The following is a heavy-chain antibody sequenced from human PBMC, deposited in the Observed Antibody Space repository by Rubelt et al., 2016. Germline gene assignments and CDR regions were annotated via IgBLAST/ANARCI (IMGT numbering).Heavy chain of an antibody. D-gene: IGHD3-10*01. CDR1: GASISSSTYY. J-gene: IGHJ4*02. V-gene: IGHV4-39*07. CDR2: IDYSGNT. CDR3: AGGAGNYYNY. Sequence: QLQLQESGPGLVKPSETLSLTCSVSGASISSSTYYWGWIRQPPGRGLEWIGSIDYSGNTYYNPSLKSRVSMSVDTSQGQYSLKLSSVTAADTAVYYCAGGAGNYYNYWGQGTLVTVSS.